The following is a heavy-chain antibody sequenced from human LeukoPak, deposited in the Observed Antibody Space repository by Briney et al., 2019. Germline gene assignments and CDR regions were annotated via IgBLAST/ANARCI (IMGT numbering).Heavy chain of an antibody. V-gene: IGHV4-59*01. CDR3: ARRKDFGDYDY. D-gene: IGHD4-17*01. J-gene: IGHJ4*02. CDR1: GGSISSYY. CDR2: IYYSGST. Sequence: SETLSLTCTVSGGSISSYYWSWIRQPPGKGLEWIGYIYYSGSTNYNPSLKSRVTMSVDTSKNQFSLKLSSVTAADTAVYFCARRKDFGDYDYWGQGTLVTVSS.